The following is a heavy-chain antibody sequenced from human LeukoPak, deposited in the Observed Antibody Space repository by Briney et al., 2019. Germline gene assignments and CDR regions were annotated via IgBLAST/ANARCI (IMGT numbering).Heavy chain of an antibody. CDR1: GFTVSSNY. D-gene: IGHD1-26*01. V-gene: IGHV3-66*01. J-gene: IGHJ4*02. CDR3: ARDLTPVGARPGGSFDF. Sequence: PGGSLRLSCAASGFTVSSNYMSWVRQAPGKGLEWVSVIYSGGSTYYADSVKGRFTISRDNSKNTLYLQMNSLRAEDTAVYYCARDLTPVGARPGGSFDFWGQGTLVTVSS. CDR2: IYSGGST.